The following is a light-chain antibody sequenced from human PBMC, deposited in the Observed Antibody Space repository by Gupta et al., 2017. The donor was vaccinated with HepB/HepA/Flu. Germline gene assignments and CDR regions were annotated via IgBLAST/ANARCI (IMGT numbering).Light chain of an antibody. Sequence: QSVLTQPPSASGTPGRRVTISCSGGTSNIGRNSVYWYQQFPGSAPQLLIYRDYQRPSGVPERFSGSKSGTSASLAISGLRSGDEAHYYCVAWDDTLSGAVFGGGTKLTVL. J-gene: IGLJ2*01. CDR1: TSNIGRNS. V-gene: IGLV1-47*01. CDR3: VAWDDTLSGAV. CDR2: RDY.